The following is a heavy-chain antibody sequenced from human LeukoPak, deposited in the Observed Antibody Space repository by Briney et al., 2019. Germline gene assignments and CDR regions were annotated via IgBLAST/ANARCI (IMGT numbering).Heavy chain of an antibody. J-gene: IGHJ1*01. V-gene: IGHV3-23*01. Sequence: PGGSLRPSCAASRFTFSSYAMSWVRQAPGKGLEWVSAISGSGGSTYYADSVKGRFTISRDNSKNTLYLQMNSLRAEDTAVYYCAKGDYGDYHRPFQHWGQGTLVTVSS. CDR2: ISGSGGST. CDR1: RFTFSSYA. CDR3: AKGDYGDYHRPFQH. D-gene: IGHD4-17*01.